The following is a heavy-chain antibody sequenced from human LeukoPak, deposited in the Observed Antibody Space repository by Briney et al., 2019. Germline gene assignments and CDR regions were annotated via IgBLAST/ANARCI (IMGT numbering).Heavy chain of an antibody. CDR3: ARDGSSGSRSNFDY. CDR2: ISSSGSTI. Sequence: GGSLRLSCAASGFTFRNSEMNWVRQAPGKGLEWVSYISSSGSTIYYADSVKGRFTISRDDAKSSLSLQMNSLRAEDTAIYYCARDGSSGSRSNFDYWGQGTLVTVSS. J-gene: IGHJ4*02. D-gene: IGHD3-22*01. CDR1: GFTFRNSE. V-gene: IGHV3-48*03.